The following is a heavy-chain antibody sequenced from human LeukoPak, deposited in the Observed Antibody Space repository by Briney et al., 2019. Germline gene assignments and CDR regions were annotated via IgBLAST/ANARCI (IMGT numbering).Heavy chain of an antibody. J-gene: IGHJ4*02. CDR1: GYTFTSYG. Sequence: ASVKVSCKASGYTFTSYGISCVRQAPGQGLEWMGWISAYNGNTNYTQKLQGRVTMTTDTSTSTAYMELRSLISDDTAVYYCARANVVAALDYWGQGTLVTVSS. CDR3: ARANVVAALDY. V-gene: IGHV1-18*04. D-gene: IGHD2-15*01. CDR2: ISAYNGNT.